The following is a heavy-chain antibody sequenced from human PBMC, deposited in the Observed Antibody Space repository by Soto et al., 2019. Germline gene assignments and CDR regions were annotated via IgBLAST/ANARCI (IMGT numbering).Heavy chain of an antibody. CDR2: IYPGDSDI. CDR1: GYSFTNYR. V-gene: IGHV5-51*03. Sequence: EVQLVQSGAEVKKPGESLKISCKSSGYSFTNYRIGWVRQMPGKGLEWMGVIYPGDSDIRYSPSFQGQVTISADKSISTAYLQWSSLKASDTAMYYCARLPAHYYDSRAYSPYFDYWGQGTLVTVSS. D-gene: IGHD3-22*01. J-gene: IGHJ4*02. CDR3: ARLPAHYYDSRAYSPYFDY.